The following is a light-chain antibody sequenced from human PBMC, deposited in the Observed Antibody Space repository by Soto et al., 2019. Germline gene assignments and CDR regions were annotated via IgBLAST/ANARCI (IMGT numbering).Light chain of an antibody. Sequence: EIVLTQSPATLSLSPGERATLSCRASQSVSSFLAWYHQKPGQAPRLPIYHASYRATGIPARFSGSGSGTDFTLTISSLEPEDFALYYCQQRYNWPPTFGQGTKVDIK. V-gene: IGKV3-11*01. CDR2: HAS. CDR3: QQRYNWPPT. CDR1: QSVSSF. J-gene: IGKJ1*01.